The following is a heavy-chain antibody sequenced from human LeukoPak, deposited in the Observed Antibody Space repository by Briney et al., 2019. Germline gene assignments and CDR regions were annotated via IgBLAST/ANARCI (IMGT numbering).Heavy chain of an antibody. D-gene: IGHD5/OR15-5a*01. CDR2: INAGNGNT. CDR1: GYTFTSYG. CDR3: ARVISDCANFNCFKGYFDY. Sequence: ASVKVSCKASGYTFTSYGISWVRQAPGQGLEWMGWINAGNGNTKYSQKFQARVTITRDTSANTAYMELSSLGSEDTTIYYCARVISDCANFNCFKGYFDYWGQGTPVTVSS. V-gene: IGHV1-3*01. J-gene: IGHJ4*01.